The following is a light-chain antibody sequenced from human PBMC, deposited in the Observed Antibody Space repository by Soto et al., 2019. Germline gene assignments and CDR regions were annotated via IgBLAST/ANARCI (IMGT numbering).Light chain of an antibody. Sequence: EIELTQSPATLSLSPGETATLSCRASQSVDKFLAWYQQRPGQPPRLLIFDSSNRATGVPVRFSGTGSGTDFTLTISSLEPEDFAVYYCQQRSNWPITFGQGTRLEI. CDR2: DSS. CDR1: QSVDKF. V-gene: IGKV3-11*01. J-gene: IGKJ5*01. CDR3: QQRSNWPIT.